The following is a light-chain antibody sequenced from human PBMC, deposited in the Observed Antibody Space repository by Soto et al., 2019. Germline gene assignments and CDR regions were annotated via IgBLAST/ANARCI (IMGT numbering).Light chain of an antibody. CDR2: GAS. V-gene: IGKV3-15*01. CDR3: QQYNERLPYT. CDR1: QSVSSN. Sequence: EIVMTQSPANLSVSPGERATPSCRASQSVSSNLAWYQQKPGQGPRLLIYGASTRATGIPARFSGSGSGIEVTVTISSLQSEDFAVYYYQQYNERLPYTFGQGTKVEIK. J-gene: IGKJ2*01.